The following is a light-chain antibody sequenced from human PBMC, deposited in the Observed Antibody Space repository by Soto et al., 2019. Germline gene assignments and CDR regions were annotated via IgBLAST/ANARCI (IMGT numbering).Light chain of an antibody. V-gene: IGKV1-6*01. Sequence: AIQLTQYPSSLSASVGDRVVITCRASQAIRNELGWYQQKPGKARELLIYTASILQSGVPSRFSGSGSGAYFTLTIRSLQPEDFATYFCLHDYSYPRTFGPGTKVEIK. J-gene: IGKJ1*01. CDR3: LHDYSYPRT. CDR1: QAIRNE. CDR2: TAS.